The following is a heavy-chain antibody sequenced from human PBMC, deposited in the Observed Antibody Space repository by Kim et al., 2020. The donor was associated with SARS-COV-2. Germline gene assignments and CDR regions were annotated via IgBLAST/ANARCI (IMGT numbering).Heavy chain of an antibody. CDR3: ARDRGNTYMDV. CDR1: DFNLSPYG. D-gene: IGHD5-18*01. J-gene: IGHJ6*03. V-gene: IGHV3-33*01. CDR2: IWSDGSKK. Sequence: GGSLRLSCAPSDFNLSPYGMHWVRQAPGMWLQWVAMIWSDGSKKYYADSVKGRFTISRDNSKNTLYLQLDSLRAEDTALYYCARDRGNTYMDVWGKGTTVTVSS.